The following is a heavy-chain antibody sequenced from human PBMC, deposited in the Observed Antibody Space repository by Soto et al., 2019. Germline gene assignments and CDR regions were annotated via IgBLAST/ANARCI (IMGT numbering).Heavy chain of an antibody. CDR1: GFTFGIYL. CDR3: ARRYYYYFGMDV. CDR2: IKQDGSEK. V-gene: IGHV3-7*01. J-gene: IGHJ6*02. Sequence: VGSMRVACAAFGFTFGIYLMSWVRQAPGKGLEWVANIKQDGSEKYYVDSVKGRFTISRDNAKNSLYLQMNSLRAEDTAVYYCARRYYYYFGMDVWGQGTSVNVSS.